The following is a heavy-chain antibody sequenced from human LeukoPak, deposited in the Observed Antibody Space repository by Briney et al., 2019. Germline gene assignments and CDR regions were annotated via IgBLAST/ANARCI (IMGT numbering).Heavy chain of an antibody. V-gene: IGHV3-7*01. CDR1: GFTFSSYW. D-gene: IGHD3-22*01. Sequence: GGSLRLSCAASGFTFSSYWMSWVRQAPGKGLEWVANITEDGRERYYGDSVKGRFTISRDNAKNSLYLQIIILRAEDTALYYCARVSSGYQWGQETLVTVSS. CDR3: ARVSSGYQ. J-gene: IGHJ4*02. CDR2: ITEDGRER.